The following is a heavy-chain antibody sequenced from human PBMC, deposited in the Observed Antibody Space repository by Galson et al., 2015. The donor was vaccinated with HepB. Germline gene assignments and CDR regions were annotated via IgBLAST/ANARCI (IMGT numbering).Heavy chain of an antibody. D-gene: IGHD2-15*01. CDR2: IYSGGST. V-gene: IGHV3-66*01. CDR3: ARSLLGGSFDY. J-gene: IGHJ4*02. Sequence: SLRLSCAASGFTASSNYISWVRQAPGKGLEWVSVIYSGGSTYYADSVKGRFTISRDNSKNTLYLQMNSLRAEDTAVYYCARSLLGGSFDYWGQGTLVTVSS. CDR1: GFTASSNY.